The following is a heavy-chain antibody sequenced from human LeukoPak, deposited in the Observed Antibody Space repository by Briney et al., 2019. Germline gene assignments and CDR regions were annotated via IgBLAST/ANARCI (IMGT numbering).Heavy chain of an antibody. D-gene: IGHD4-11*01. J-gene: IGHJ4*02. V-gene: IGHV3-21*01. CDR1: GFTFSSYS. CDR2: ISSSSSYI. Sequence: GGSLRLSCAASGFTFSSYSMNWVRQASGKGLEWVSSISSSSSYIYYADSVKGRFTISRDNAKNSLYLQMNSLRAEDTAVYYCAIMTTSGLPQGWGQGTLVTVSS. CDR3: AIMTTSGLPQG.